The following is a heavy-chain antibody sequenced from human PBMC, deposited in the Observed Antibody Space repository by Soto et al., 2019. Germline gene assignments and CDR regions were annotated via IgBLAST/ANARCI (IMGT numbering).Heavy chain of an antibody. Sequence: SETLSLTCAVSGGSISSGGYSWSWIRQPPGKGLEWIGEIYHSWSTNYNPSLKSRVTISVDKSKNQFSLKLSSVTAADTAVYYCARISGSYYYGMDVWGQGTTVTVSS. J-gene: IGHJ6*02. V-gene: IGHV4-30-2*01. D-gene: IGHD1-26*01. CDR2: IYHSWST. CDR3: ARISGSYYYGMDV. CDR1: GGSISSGGYS.